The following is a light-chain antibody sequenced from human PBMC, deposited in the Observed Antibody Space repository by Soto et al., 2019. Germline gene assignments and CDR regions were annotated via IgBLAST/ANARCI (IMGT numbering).Light chain of an antibody. V-gene: IGKV3-20*01. CDR1: QSVINNY. J-gene: IGKJ2*01. CDR2: DTS. CDR3: QHFGDSPYT. Sequence: EIVLTQSPGTLSLSPGERATLSCRASQSVINNYLAWYQQKPGQAPRFLIYDTSSRATGIPDRFSGSGSGTDVTLTVSRLEPEDFAVYYCQHFGDSPYTFGQGNKLEIK.